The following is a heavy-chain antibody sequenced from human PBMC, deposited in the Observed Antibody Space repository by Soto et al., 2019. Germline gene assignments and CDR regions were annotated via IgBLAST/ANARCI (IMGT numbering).Heavy chain of an antibody. CDR2: IWYDGSNK. Sequence: GGSLRLSCAASGFTLSYYGMHWVRQAPGKGLEWVALIWYDGSNKHYADSVKGRFTISRDNSKNTLSLQMNSLRAEDTAVYYCARSFYDSRGFYYPYDSWGQGTLVTVS. CDR3: ARSFYDSRGFYYPYDS. V-gene: IGHV3-33*01. CDR1: GFTLSYYG. D-gene: IGHD3-22*01. J-gene: IGHJ4*02.